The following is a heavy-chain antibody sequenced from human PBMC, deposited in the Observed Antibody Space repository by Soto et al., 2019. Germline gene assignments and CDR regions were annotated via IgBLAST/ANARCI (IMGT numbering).Heavy chain of an antibody. CDR3: AREGGGITRFYYYYGMDV. Sequence: ASVKVSCKASGYTFTSYGISWVRQAPGQGLEWMGWISAYNGNTNYAQKLQGRVTMTTDTSTSTAYMELRSLRSDDMAVYYCAREGGGITRFYYYYGMDVWGQGTTVTVSS. CDR2: ISAYNGNT. CDR1: GYTFTSYG. J-gene: IGHJ6*02. V-gene: IGHV1-18*03. D-gene: IGHD4-17*01.